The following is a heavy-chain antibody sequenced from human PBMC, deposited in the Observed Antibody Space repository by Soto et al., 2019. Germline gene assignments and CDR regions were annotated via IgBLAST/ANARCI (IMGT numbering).Heavy chain of an antibody. D-gene: IGHD4-17*01. CDR1: GGTFSTYG. J-gene: IGHJ4*02. Sequence: QVQLVQSGAEVKKPGSSVKVSCKASGGTFSTYGINWVRQAPAQGLEWMGGIIPILGTANYAQKFQGRVTITADESTSTAYMELISLRSEDTSVYYCARGSYGDYAYWGQGTLVTVSS. CDR3: ARGSYGDYAY. V-gene: IGHV1-69*01. CDR2: IIPILGTA.